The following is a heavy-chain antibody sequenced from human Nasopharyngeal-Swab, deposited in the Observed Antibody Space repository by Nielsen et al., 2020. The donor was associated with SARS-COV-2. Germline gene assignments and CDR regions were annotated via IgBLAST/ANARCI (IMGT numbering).Heavy chain of an antibody. D-gene: IGHD6-13*01. CDR3: ARRVPPFSSSWYLRYYYYYMDV. V-gene: IGHV1-8*01. CDR2: MNPNSGNT. Sequence: WVRQAPGQGLEWLGWMNPNSGNTGYAQKFQGRVTMTRNTSISTAYMELSSLRSEDTAVYYCARRVPPFSSSWYLRYYYYYMDVWGKGTTVTVSS. J-gene: IGHJ6*03.